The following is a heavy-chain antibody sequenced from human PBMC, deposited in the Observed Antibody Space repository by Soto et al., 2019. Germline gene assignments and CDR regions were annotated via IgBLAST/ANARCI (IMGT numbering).Heavy chain of an antibody. V-gene: IGHV3-30-3*01. CDR2: ISYDGSNK. D-gene: IGHD5-12*01. CDR1: GFTFSSYA. Sequence: GGSLRLSCAASGFTFSSYAMHWVRQAPGKGLEWVAVISYDGSNKYYADSVKGRFTISRDNSKNTLYLQMNSLRAEDTAVYYCARASGYDYYYFDHWGQGTLVTVSS. CDR3: ARASGYDYYYFDH. J-gene: IGHJ4*02.